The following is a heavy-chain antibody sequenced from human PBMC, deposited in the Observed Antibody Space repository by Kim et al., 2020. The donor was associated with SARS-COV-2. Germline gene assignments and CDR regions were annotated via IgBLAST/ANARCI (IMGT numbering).Heavy chain of an antibody. CDR3: ARVLENDYGDYVYYYYGMDV. V-gene: IGHV1-3*01. CDR2: INAGNGNT. D-gene: IGHD4-17*01. Sequence: ASVKVSCKASGYTFTSYAMHWVRQAPGQRLEWMGWINAGNGNTKYSQKFQGRVTITRDTSASTAYMELSSLRSEDTAVYYCARVLENDYGDYVYYYYGMDVWGQGTTVTVSS. CDR1: GYTFTSYA. J-gene: IGHJ6*02.